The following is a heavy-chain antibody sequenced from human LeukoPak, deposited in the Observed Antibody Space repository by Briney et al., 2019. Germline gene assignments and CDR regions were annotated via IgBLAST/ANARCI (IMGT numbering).Heavy chain of an antibody. D-gene: IGHD6-6*01. CDR2: IYYSGST. CDR3: ARVAYSSSSGWFDP. J-gene: IGHJ5*02. Sequence: SETLSLTCTVSGGSISSSSYYWGWIRQPPGKGLEWIGSIYYSGSTYYNPSLKSRVTISVDTSKNQFSLKLSSVTAADTAVYYCARVAYSSSSGWFDPWGQGTLVTVSS. CDR1: GGSISSSSYY. V-gene: IGHV4-39*01.